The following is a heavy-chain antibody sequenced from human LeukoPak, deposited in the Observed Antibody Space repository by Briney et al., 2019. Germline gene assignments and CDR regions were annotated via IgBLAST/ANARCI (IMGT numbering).Heavy chain of an antibody. J-gene: IGHJ6*03. CDR2: IYYSGST. CDR1: GGSISSYY. CDR3: ARDFRRLGYYYMDV. D-gene: IGHD6-25*01. V-gene: IGHV4-59*01. Sequence: PSETLSLTCTVSGGSISSYYWSWIRQPPGKGLEWIGYIYYSGSTNYNPSLKSRVTISVDTSKNQFSLKLSSVTAADTAVYYCARDFRRLGYYYMDVWGKGTTVTISS.